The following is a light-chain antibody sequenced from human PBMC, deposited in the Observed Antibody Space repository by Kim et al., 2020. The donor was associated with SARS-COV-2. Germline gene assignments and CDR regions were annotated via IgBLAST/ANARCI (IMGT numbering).Light chain of an antibody. J-gene: IGLJ2*01. CDR2: RNK. CDR1: SANTGSNY. V-gene: IGLV1-47*01. Sequence: QRDTSSGSGASANTGSNYVSWYQHRPGTAPKLLIYRNKQRPSGVPDRFSGSKSGTSASLAISGLRSEDEADYYCAAWDDSLSGHVVFGGGTQLTVL. CDR3: AAWDDSLSGHVV.